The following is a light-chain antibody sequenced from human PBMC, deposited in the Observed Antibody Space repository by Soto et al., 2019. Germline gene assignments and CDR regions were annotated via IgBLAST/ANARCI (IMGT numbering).Light chain of an antibody. CDR2: DAS. J-gene: IGKJ4*01. V-gene: IGKV3-11*01. Sequence: EIVLTQSPATLSLSPGERATLSCRASLSVSNFLAWYQQKSGQAPRLLIYDASNRATGIPARFSGSGSGTDFTLTISRLEPEDFAVYYCQQRSNWLTFGGGTKVEIK. CDR3: QQRSNWLT. CDR1: LSVSNF.